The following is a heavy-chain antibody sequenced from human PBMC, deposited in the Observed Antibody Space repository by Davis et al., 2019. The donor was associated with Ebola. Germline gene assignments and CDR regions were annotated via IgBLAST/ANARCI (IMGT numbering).Heavy chain of an antibody. D-gene: IGHD2-15*01. CDR3: ATYEDYSVT. V-gene: IGHV3-33*03. CDR1: GFNFNIYG. Sequence: GGSLRLSCEASGFNFNIYGMHWVRQAPGRGPEWVAFIWHDGSKKEYADSVKGRFSISRDNSNNTVHLQMSSLRPEDTAVYYCATYEDYSVTWGQGTLVTISS. J-gene: IGHJ5*02. CDR2: IWHDGSKK.